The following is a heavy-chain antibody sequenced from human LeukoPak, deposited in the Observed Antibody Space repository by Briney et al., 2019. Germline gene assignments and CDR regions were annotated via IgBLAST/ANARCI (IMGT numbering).Heavy chain of an antibody. J-gene: IGHJ6*03. V-gene: IGHV3-30*04. D-gene: IGHD5-18*01. CDR1: GFTFNSYA. Sequence: GGSLRLSCAASGFTFNSYAMHWVRQAPGKGLEWVAVISYDGSNKYYADSVKGRFTISRDNSKNTLYLQMNSLRAEDTAVYYCARDTWIQLWSYYYYYYMDVWGKGTTVTVSS. CDR3: ARDTWIQLWSYYYYYYMDV. CDR2: ISYDGSNK.